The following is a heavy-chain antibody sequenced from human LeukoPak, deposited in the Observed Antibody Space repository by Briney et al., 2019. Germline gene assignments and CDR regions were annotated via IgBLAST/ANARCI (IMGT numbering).Heavy chain of an antibody. CDR1: GYSFTIYW. CDR3: ARAGFYYDSSGPKVFDY. V-gene: IGHV5-51*01. CDR2: IYPGDSDT. Sequence: GESLKISCKGSGYSFTIYWIGWVRQMPGKGLEWMGIIYPGDSDTRYSPSFQGQVTISADKSISTAYLQWSSLKASDTAMYYCARAGFYYDSSGPKVFDYWGQGTLVTVSS. J-gene: IGHJ4*02. D-gene: IGHD3-22*01.